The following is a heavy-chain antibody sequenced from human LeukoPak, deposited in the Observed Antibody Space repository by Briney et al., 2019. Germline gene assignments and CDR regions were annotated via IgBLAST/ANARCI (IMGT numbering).Heavy chain of an antibody. CDR1: GFTFAGSG. CDR3: ASVVGARAIDAFDI. Sequence: SGGSLRLSCVTSGFTFAGSGFHWVRQAPGKGLEWVSVIYSGGSTYYADSVKGRFTISRDNSKNTLYLQMNSLRAEDTAVYYCASVVGARAIDAFDIWGQGTMVTVSS. CDR2: IYSGGST. D-gene: IGHD1-26*01. V-gene: IGHV3-NL1*01. J-gene: IGHJ3*02.